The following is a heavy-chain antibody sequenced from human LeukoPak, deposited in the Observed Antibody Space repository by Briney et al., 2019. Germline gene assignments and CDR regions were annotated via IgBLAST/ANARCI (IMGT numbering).Heavy chain of an antibody. CDR1: GGSITNYY. Sequence: PSETLSLTCTVSGGSITNYYWSWIRQPPGKGLEWIGYIYYSGSTNYNPSLKSRVTISVDTSKNQFSLKLSSVTAADTAVYYCARDRSTAMVNSYYYMDVWGKGTTVTVSS. V-gene: IGHV4-59*01. CDR2: IYYSGST. D-gene: IGHD5-18*01. CDR3: ARDRSTAMVNSYYYMDV. J-gene: IGHJ6*03.